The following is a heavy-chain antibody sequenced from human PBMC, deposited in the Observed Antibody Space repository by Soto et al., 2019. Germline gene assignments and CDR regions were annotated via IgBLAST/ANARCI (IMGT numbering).Heavy chain of an antibody. Sequence: SETLSVTCAVYGGSFIGHYWSWIRQPPGKGLEWIGEINQGGTTNYNPSLKSRVTISVDTSKNQFSLKLSSVTAADTAVYYCARGVPGYSSSWYAYWGQGTLVTVSS. V-gene: IGHV4-34*01. CDR2: INQGGTT. CDR3: ARGVPGYSSSWYAY. CDR1: GGSFIGHY. D-gene: IGHD6-13*01. J-gene: IGHJ4*02.